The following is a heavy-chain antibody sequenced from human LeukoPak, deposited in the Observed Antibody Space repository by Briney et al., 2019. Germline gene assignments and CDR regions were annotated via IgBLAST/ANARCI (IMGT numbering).Heavy chain of an antibody. Sequence: GGSLRLSCAASGFTFSSYAMHWVRQAPGKGLEWVAVISYDGSNKYYADSVKGRFTIYRDNSKNTLYLQMNSLRAEDTAVYYCARDSSSKDWYFDLWGRGTLVTVSS. D-gene: IGHD6-13*01. V-gene: IGHV3-30-3*01. CDR1: GFTFSSYA. CDR2: ISYDGSNK. J-gene: IGHJ2*01. CDR3: ARDSSSKDWYFDL.